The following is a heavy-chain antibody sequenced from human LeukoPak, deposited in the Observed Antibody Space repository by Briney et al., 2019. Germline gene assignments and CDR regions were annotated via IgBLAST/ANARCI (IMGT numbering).Heavy chain of an antibody. Sequence: PGGSLRLSCAASGFTFDDYAMHWVRQAPGKGLEWVSGISWNSGSIGYADSVKGRFTISRDNAKNSLYLRMNSLRAEDTAVYYCAKDASLYRMVRGVITPDYWGQGTLVTVSS. CDR3: AKDASLYRMVRGVITPDY. CDR1: GFTFDDYA. CDR2: ISWNSGSI. D-gene: IGHD3-10*01. J-gene: IGHJ4*02. V-gene: IGHV3-9*01.